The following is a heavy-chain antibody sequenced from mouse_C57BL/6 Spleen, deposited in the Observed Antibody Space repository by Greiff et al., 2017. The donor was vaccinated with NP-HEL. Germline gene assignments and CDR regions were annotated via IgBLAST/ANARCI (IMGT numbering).Heavy chain of an antibody. V-gene: IGHV2-9*02. CDR1: GFSLTSYG. J-gene: IGHJ2*01. D-gene: IGHD1-3*01. Sequence: QVQLKESGPGLVAPSQSLSITCTVSGFSLTSYGVHWVRQPPGKGLEWLGVIWAGGSTNYNSALMSRLSISTDHSKSQVFLKMNRLQTDDTARYSWARLEDIWGQGTTRTVSS. CDR3: ARLEDI. CDR2: IWAGGST.